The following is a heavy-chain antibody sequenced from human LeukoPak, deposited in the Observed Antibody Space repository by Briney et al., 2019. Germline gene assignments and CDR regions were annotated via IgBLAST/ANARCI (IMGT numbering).Heavy chain of an antibody. Sequence: LETLSLTCTVSGGSISSYYWSWFRQPAGKGLEWIGRIYASGSTGYNPSLKGRVTISVDTSENQFSLKLSSVTAADTAVYYCARSNPNYYGSGSYDYWGQGTLVTVSS. J-gene: IGHJ4*02. CDR2: IYASGST. D-gene: IGHD3-10*01. CDR3: ARSNPNYYGSGSYDY. CDR1: GGSISSYY. V-gene: IGHV4-4*07.